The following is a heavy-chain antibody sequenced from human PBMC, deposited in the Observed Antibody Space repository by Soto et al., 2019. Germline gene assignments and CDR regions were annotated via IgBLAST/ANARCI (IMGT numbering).Heavy chain of an antibody. J-gene: IGHJ4*02. CDR3: AKEAYDFWSGYSYYFDY. V-gene: IGHV3-23*01. CDR1: GFTFSGYA. Sequence: GGSLRLSCAASGFTFSGYAMSWVRQAPGKGLEWVSGIGGSGSITYYADSVKGRFTISRDNSKNTLYLQMNSLRAEDTAVYYCAKEAYDFWSGYSYYFDYWGQGTLVTVSS. D-gene: IGHD3-3*01. CDR2: IGGSGSIT.